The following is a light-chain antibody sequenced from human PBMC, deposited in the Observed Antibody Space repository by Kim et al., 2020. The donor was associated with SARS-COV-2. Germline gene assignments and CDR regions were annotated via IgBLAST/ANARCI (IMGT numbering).Light chain of an antibody. V-gene: IGLV3-1*01. J-gene: IGLJ3*02. Sequence: SVSPGQTASMTCSGDKLGDKYACWYQQKPGQSPVMVIYQDNKRPSGIPERFSGSNSGNTATLTISGTQAMDEADYYCQAWDSSTAVFGGGTQLTVL. CDR2: QDN. CDR3: QAWDSSTAV. CDR1: KLGDKY.